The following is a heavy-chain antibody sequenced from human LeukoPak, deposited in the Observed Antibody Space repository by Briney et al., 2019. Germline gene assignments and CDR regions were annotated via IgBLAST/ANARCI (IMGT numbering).Heavy chain of an antibody. D-gene: IGHD3-3*01. J-gene: IGHJ5*02. CDR1: GASISSYY. V-gene: IGHV4-4*07. CDR2: IYGTGRT. CDR3: ARVDLWSIAGGYLDA. Sequence: SETLSLTCSVSGASISSYYWTWIRQPSGQGLEGRGSIYGTGRTNYNPSLKSRVTMSVDKSRNQFSMKLSSVTAAETAIYYCARVDLWSIAGGYLDAWGQGSLVIVSS.